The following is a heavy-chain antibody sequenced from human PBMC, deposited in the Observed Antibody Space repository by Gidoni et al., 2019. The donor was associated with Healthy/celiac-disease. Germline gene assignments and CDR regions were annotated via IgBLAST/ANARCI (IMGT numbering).Heavy chain of an antibody. CDR3: ASGRYCSSTSCYYPAYDY. CDR2: ISYDGSNK. CDR1: GFPFSSYA. D-gene: IGHD2-2*01. V-gene: IGHV3-30*01. J-gene: IGHJ4*02. Sequence: ESGGGVVQPGRSLRLSCAASGFPFSSYAMHWVRQAPGKGLEWVAVISYDGSNKYYADSVKGRFTISRDNSKNTLYLQMHSLRAEDTAVYYCASGRYCSSTSCYYPAYDYWGQGTLVTVSS.